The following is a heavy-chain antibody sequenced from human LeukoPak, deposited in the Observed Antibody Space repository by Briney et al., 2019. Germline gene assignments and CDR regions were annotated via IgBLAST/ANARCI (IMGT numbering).Heavy chain of an antibody. Sequence: GGSLRLSCAASGITFTKAWMSWVRQAPGKGLEWVSAISGSGTSTYYADSVKGRFTIPRDNSKNTLYLQMNSLRAEDTAVYYCAKAVVVVPAATPFDYWGQGTPVTVSS. CDR1: GITFTKAW. CDR2: ISGSGTST. CDR3: AKAVVVVPAATPFDY. J-gene: IGHJ4*02. V-gene: IGHV3-23*01. D-gene: IGHD2-2*01.